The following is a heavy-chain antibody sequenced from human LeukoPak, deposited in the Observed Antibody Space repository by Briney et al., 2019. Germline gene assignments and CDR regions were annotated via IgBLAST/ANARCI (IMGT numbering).Heavy chain of an antibody. V-gene: IGHV4-39*07. Sequence: SETLSLTCSVSGDSISGSSYYWGWFRQPPGKGLEWIGSIYYSGSTYYNPSLKSRVTISVDTSKNQFSLKLSSVTAADTAVYYCAREGNWAAALIDSGYDGLIDYYYMDVWGKGTTVTVSS. CDR1: GDSISGSSYY. CDR3: AREGNWAAALIDSGYDGLIDYYYMDV. J-gene: IGHJ6*03. D-gene: IGHD5-12*01. CDR2: IYYSGST.